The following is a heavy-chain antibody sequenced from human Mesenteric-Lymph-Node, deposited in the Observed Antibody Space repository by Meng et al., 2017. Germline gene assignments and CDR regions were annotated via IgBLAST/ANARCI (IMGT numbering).Heavy chain of an antibody. J-gene: IGHJ4*02. Sequence: HVQLVTSGAEVKKPGASVKVSCKASGYIFNNYGVSWVRQAPGQGPEWMGWISAYNGNTKYSQRFQGRVTITRDTSASTAYMELSSLRSEDTAVYYCARGGGSYHDYWGQGTLVTVSS. V-gene: IGHV1-18*01. CDR1: GYIFNNYG. CDR2: ISAYNGNT. D-gene: IGHD1-26*01. CDR3: ARGGGSYHDY.